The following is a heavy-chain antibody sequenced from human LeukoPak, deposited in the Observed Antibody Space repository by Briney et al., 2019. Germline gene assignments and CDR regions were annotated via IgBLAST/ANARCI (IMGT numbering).Heavy chain of an antibody. CDR3: ARGFYYDTGGFYPGGDY. Sequence: ASVKVSCKASGYTFTSYYMHWVRQAPGHGLEWMGIINPSSGSTTYAQKFQGRVTMTRDTSTNTVYVELSSLRSEDTAVYYCARGFYYDTGGFYPGGDYWGQGTLVTVSS. CDR2: INPSSGST. V-gene: IGHV1-46*01. CDR1: GYTFTSYY. J-gene: IGHJ4*02. D-gene: IGHD3-22*01.